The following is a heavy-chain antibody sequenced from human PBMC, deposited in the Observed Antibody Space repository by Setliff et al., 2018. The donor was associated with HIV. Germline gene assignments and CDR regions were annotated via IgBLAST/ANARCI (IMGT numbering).Heavy chain of an antibody. CDR2: IYNSGST. J-gene: IGHJ5*02. Sequence: SETLSLTCNVSGGSISSGGFYWNWIRQHPGKGLEWIGYIYNSGSTYYSPSLQSRVTISVDTSKNQFSLKLNSVTAADTAVYYCARAGVYSYYDFDPWGQGALVTVSS. CDR1: GGSISSGGFY. V-gene: IGHV4-31*03. D-gene: IGHD4-4*01. CDR3: ARAGVYSYYDFDP.